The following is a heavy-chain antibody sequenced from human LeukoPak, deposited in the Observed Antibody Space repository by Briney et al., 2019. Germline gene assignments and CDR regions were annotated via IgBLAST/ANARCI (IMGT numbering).Heavy chain of an antibody. J-gene: IGHJ5*02. D-gene: IGHD1-14*01. CDR1: GYPFTTYE. V-gene: IGHV1-8*01. Sequence: GASVTVSCKTSGYPFTTYEINWVRQAAGQGLEWMGWVRPNSGNTAYAQRFQGRVTMTRDTSISTAYMELSGLRSDDTAVYFCARGPRNDPWGQGTLVTVSS. CDR3: ARGPRNDP. CDR2: VRPNSGNT.